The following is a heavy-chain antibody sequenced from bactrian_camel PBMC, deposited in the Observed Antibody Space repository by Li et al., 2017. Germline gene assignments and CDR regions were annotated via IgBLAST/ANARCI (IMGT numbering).Heavy chain of an antibody. CDR2: ISSGDRT. D-gene: IGHD4*01. V-gene: IGHV3S55*01. CDR3: AASRLGSTINWRQERRWGY. Sequence: HVQLVESGGGSVQAGGSLRVSCAYSGYTSGRYCVAWFRQAPGKAREAVATISSGDRTDYADSVRGRFTISRDNDKMIVYLQMNDLRPEDTAMYYCAASRLGSTINWRQERRWGYWGQGTQVTVS. J-gene: IGHJ4*01. CDR1: GYTSGRYC.